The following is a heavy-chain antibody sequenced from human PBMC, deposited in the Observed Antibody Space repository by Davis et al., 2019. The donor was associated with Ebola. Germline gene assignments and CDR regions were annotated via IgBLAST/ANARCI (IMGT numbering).Heavy chain of an antibody. CDR1: GYTFTSYG. Sequence: AASVKVSCKASGYTFTSYGISWVRQAPGQGLEWMGWISTYNGYTNYAQNLQGRVTMTTDTSTSTVYIELRSLRSDDTAVYSCSRQDMVQGVINGYGMAVCGQGTTVPVSS. CDR3: SRQDMVQGVINGYGMAV. V-gene: IGHV1-18*01. CDR2: ISTYNGYT. J-gene: IGHJ6*02. D-gene: IGHD3-10*01.